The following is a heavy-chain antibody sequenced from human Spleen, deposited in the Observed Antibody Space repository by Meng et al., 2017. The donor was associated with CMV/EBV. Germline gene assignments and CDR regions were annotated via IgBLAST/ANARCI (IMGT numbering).Heavy chain of an antibody. CDR2: IYYTGNT. V-gene: IGHV4-61*01. D-gene: IGHD6-6*01. CDR3: ARGSSSYFDF. J-gene: IGHJ4*02. Sequence: LTCTVSGGSVTIGSYYWSWIRQPPGKGLELLGYIYYTGNTSYNPSLKSRVTISLDTSKNQFSLRLSSVTAADTAVYYCARGSSSYFDFWGRGTLVTVSS. CDR1: GGSVTIGSYY.